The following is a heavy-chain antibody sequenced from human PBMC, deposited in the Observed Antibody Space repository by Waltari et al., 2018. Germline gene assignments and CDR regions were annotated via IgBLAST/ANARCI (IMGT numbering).Heavy chain of an antibody. Sequence: VQLVESGGGLVKPGGSLRLSCAASGFTFSSYSMNWVRQAPGKGLEWVSSISSSSSYIYYADSVKGRFTISRDNAKNSLYLQMNSLRAEDTAVYYCARRKSMTTLRLDYYGMDVWGQGTTVTVSS. CDR1: GFTFSSYS. V-gene: IGHV3-21*01. CDR3: ARRKSMTTLRLDYYGMDV. CDR2: ISSSSSYI. J-gene: IGHJ6*02. D-gene: IGHD4-17*01.